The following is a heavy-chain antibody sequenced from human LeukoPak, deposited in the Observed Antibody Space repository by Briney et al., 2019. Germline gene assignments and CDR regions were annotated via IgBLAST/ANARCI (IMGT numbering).Heavy chain of an antibody. J-gene: IGHJ4*02. CDR3: AQRGVIIRVILVGFHKEAYYFDS. D-gene: IGHD3-10*01. V-gene: IGHV3-23*01. CDR2: ISGSGGGT. CDR1: GITLSNYG. Sequence: GGSLRLSCEVSGITLSNYGVSWVRQAPGRGLEWVAGISGSGGGTNYADSVKGRFTISRDNPKNTLYLQMNSLRAEDTAVYFCAQRGVIIRVILVGFHKEAYYFDSWGQGALVTVSS.